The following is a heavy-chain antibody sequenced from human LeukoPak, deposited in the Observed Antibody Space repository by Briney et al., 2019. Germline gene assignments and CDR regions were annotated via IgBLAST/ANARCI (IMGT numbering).Heavy chain of an antibody. J-gene: IGHJ5*02. V-gene: IGHV1-69*11. CDR3: ASGDNWNRNWFDP. D-gene: IGHD1-20*01. Sequence: ASVKVSCKASGDTSRSYGISWVRQAPGQGLEWMGRIIPILGTANYAQKFQGRVTITTDESTSTAYMELSSLRSEDTAVYYCASGDNWNRNWFDPWGQGTLVTVSS. CDR2: IIPILGTA. CDR1: GDTSRSYG.